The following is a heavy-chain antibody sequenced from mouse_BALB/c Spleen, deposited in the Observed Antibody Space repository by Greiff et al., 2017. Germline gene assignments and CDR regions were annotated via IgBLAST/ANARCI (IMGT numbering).Heavy chain of an antibody. CDR2: IYPGDGDT. D-gene: IGHD4-1*01. V-gene: IGHV1-80*01. CDR1: GYAFSSYW. J-gene: IGHJ3*01. Sequence: QVQLQQSGAELVRPGSSVKISCKASGYAFSSYWMNWVKQRPGQGLEWIGQIYPGDGDTNYNGKFKGKATLTADKSSSTAYMQLSSLTSEDSAVYFCARELGRECAYWGQGTLVTVSA. CDR3: ARELGRECAY.